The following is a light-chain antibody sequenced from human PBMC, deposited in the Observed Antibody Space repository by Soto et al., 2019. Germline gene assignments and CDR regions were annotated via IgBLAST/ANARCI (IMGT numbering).Light chain of an antibody. CDR1: QSVSNY. Sequence: EIALIQSPATLSLSPGERATLSCRASQSVSNYVAWYQQRPGQAPRLVIYDASYRATGIPARFSGGGSGTDFTLTISGLEPDDFAVYYCQQRSDWPTFGGGTKVEIK. V-gene: IGKV3-11*01. CDR2: DAS. CDR3: QQRSDWPT. J-gene: IGKJ4*01.